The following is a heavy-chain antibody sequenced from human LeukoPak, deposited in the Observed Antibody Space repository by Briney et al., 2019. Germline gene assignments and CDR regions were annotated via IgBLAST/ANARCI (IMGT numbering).Heavy chain of an antibody. Sequence: GGSLRLSCAASGFTFNKYNMNWVRQVPGKGLEWISSISSSGSYIYYADSVKGRFTISRDNAKKSLFLQMNSLRAEDTAVYYCARDPRSFGGVIARYDYWGQGTLVTVSS. D-gene: IGHD3-16*02. CDR1: GFTFNKYN. CDR3: ARDPRSFGGVIARYDY. V-gene: IGHV3-21*01. J-gene: IGHJ4*02. CDR2: ISSSGSYI.